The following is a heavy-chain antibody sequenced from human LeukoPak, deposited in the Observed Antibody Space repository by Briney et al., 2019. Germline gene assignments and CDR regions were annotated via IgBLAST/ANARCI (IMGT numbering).Heavy chain of an antibody. Sequence: QAGGSLRLSCVASGFTFSNYWMTWVRQAPGKGLEWVANIKTDGSQIYYVDSVKGRFTISRDNAKNSLYLQMNGLRAEDTAVYYCARDLNWETYWGQGTLVSVSS. CDR2: IKTDGSQI. V-gene: IGHV3-7*01. D-gene: IGHD7-27*01. J-gene: IGHJ4*02. CDR1: GFTFSNYW. CDR3: ARDLNWETY.